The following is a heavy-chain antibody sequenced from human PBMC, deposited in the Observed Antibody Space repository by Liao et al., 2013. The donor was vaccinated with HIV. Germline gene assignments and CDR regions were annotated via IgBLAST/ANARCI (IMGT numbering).Heavy chain of an antibody. J-gene: IGHJ4*02. D-gene: IGHD2-15*01. CDR3: ARGYCSGGSCYLFDY. V-gene: IGHV4-34*01. CDR2: INHRGST. CDR1: GETFSGYY. Sequence: QAQVQQWGAGLLKPSETLSLTCVVYGETFSGYYWSWIRQPPGKGLEWIGEINHRGSTNYNPSLKSRVTISVDTSKNQFSLKVTSVTAADTAVYYCARGYCSGGSCYLFDYWGQGTLVTVSS.